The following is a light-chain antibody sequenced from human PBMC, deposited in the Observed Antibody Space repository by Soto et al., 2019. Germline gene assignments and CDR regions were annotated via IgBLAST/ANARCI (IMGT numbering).Light chain of an antibody. V-gene: IGKV1-17*01. J-gene: IGKJ1*01. CDR1: QGIRND. CDR2: AAS. Sequence: DIQMTQSQTSLTASVGDRVTVTCRASQGIRNDLGWYQQKPGKAPKLLIYAASSLQSGVPSRFSGSGSGTDFTLTISSLQFEDFAVYYCQQYNNWPRTFGQGTKV. CDR3: QQYNNWPRT.